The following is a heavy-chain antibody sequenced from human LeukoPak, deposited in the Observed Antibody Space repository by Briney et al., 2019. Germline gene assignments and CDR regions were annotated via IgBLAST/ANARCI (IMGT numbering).Heavy chain of an antibody. V-gene: IGHV3-33*01. J-gene: IGHJ3*02. CDR2: IWDDGNKK. CDR1: GFTFSLYG. Sequence: QPGRSLRLCCAASGFTFSLYGMHWVRQAPGKGLEWVALIWDDGNKKSHADTVKGRFTISRDNSKNTLYLQMNSLRAEDTAVYYCARDFGTTVTTFGAVDIWGQGTKVIVSS. D-gene: IGHD4-17*01. CDR3: ARDFGTTVTTFGAVDI.